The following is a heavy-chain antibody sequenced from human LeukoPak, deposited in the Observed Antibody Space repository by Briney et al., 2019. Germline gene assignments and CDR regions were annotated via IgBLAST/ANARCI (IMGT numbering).Heavy chain of an antibody. J-gene: IGHJ6*02. CDR2: ISVGGGGT. CDR3: AKSRPYYYGSGSYSGLYGMDV. D-gene: IGHD3-10*01. V-gene: IGHV3-23*01. CDR1: GFTFSSYA. Sequence: GGSLRLSCAASGFTFSSYAMNWVRQPPGKGLEWVSVISVGGGGTFYADSVKGRFTISRDNSKNTLYLQMNSLKAEDTAVYYCAKSRPYYYGSGSYSGLYGMDVWGQGTTVTVFS.